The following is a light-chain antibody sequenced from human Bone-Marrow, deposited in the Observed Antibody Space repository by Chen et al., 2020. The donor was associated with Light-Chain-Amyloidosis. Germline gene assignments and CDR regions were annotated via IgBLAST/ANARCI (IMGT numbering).Light chain of an antibody. V-gene: IGKV1-39*01. CDR2: AAS. CDR3: QQSYSTPPNT. J-gene: IGKJ2*01. Sequence: DIQMTQSPSSLSGSVGDRVPITCRASQNISIYLNWYHQKPGKAPKRIIYAASTLRSEFPSRFRGSGSGTDLTLTISNLQPEDSATYYCQQSYSTPPNTFGQGTKLEIK. CDR1: QNISIY.